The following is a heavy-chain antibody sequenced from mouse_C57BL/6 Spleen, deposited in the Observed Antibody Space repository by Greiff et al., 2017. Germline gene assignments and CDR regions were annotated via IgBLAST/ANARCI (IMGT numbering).Heavy chain of an antibody. V-gene: IGHV5-15*01. J-gene: IGHJ4*01. CDR1: GFTFSDYG. CDR2: ISNLAYRI. CDR3: ARQGGYDKAMDY. D-gene: IGHD2-2*01. Sequence: EVMLVESGGGLVQPGGSLKLSCAASGFTFSDYGMAWVRQAPRKGPAWVAFISNLAYRIYYADTVTGRFTISRENAKNTLYLEMSSLRSEDTAMYYCARQGGYDKAMDYWGQGTSVTVSS.